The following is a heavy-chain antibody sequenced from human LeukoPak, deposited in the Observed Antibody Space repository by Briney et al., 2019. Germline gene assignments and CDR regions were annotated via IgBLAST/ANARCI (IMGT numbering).Heavy chain of an antibody. CDR2: ISGSGGST. D-gene: IGHD3-3*01. V-gene: IGHV3-23*01. CDR3: AKGDDFWSGYYDY. J-gene: IGHJ4*02. CDR1: GFFFSSYY. Sequence: GGSLRLSCTASGFFFSSYYMSWVRQAPGKGLEWVSAISGSGGSTYYADPVRGRFTISRDNSRNTLSLQMDNLRVEDTAVYYCAKGDDFWSGYYDYWGQGTLVTVSS.